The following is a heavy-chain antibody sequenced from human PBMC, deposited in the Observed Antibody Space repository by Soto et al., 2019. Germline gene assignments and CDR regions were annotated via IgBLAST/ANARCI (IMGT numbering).Heavy chain of an antibody. CDR3: ARTGRHYDILDYYYMDV. J-gene: IGHJ6*03. V-gene: IGHV1-18*01. CDR2: ISAYNGNT. Sequence: SVKVSCKASGYTFTSYGISWVRQAPGQGLEWMGWISAYNGNTNYAQKLQGRVTMTTDTSTSTAYMELRSLRSDDTAVYYCARTGRHYDILDYYYMDVWGKGTTVTVSS. D-gene: IGHD3-9*01. CDR1: GYTFTSYG.